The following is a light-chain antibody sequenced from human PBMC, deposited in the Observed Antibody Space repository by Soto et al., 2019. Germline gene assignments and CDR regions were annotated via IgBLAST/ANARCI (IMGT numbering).Light chain of an antibody. CDR2: DAS. CDR1: QSVSSY. Sequence: EIVLTQSPATLSLSPGERATLSCRASQSVSSYLAWYQQKPGQAPRLLIYDASNRATGIPARFSGSGSGTDFTLTISCLQSEDFATYYCQQYYSFPLTVGGGTKVEIK. J-gene: IGKJ4*01. CDR3: QQYYSFPLT. V-gene: IGKV3-11*01.